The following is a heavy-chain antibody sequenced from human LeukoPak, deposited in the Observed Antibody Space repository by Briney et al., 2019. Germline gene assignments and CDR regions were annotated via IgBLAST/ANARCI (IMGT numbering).Heavy chain of an antibody. CDR3: ARESVWGSVYY. J-gene: IGHJ4*02. Sequence: SETLSLTCTVSGDSISSYYWSWIRQPPGKGLEWIGYIYYSGSTNYNPSLKSRVTISVDTSKNQFSLKLTPVTAADTAVYYCARESVWGSVYYWGQGTLVTVSS. V-gene: IGHV4-59*01. CDR2: IYYSGST. D-gene: IGHD5/OR15-5a*01. CDR1: GDSISSYY.